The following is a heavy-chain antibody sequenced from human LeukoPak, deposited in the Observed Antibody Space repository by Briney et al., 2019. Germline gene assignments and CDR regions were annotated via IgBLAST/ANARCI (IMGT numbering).Heavy chain of an antibody. D-gene: IGHD3-10*01. CDR3: ATSPVWFGELFVGMDV. CDR2: IYYSGST. CDR1: GGSISSSSYY. V-gene: IGHV4-39*01. Sequence: SETLSLTCTVSGGSISSSSYYWGWIRQPPGKGLEWIGSIYYSGSTYYNPSLKSRVTISVDTSKNQFSLKLTSVTAADTAVYYCATSPVWFGELFVGMDVWGQGTTVTVSS. J-gene: IGHJ6*02.